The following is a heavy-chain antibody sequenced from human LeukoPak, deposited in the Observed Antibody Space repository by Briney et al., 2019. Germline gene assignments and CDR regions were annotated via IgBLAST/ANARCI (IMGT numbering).Heavy chain of an antibody. D-gene: IGHD2-2*01. J-gene: IGHJ4*02. Sequence: GASVNVSFKASVYTFTSYGISWVRQAPGQGREWMGWISAYNGNTNYAQKLQGRVTMTIDTSTSTAYMELRSLRSDDTAVYYCGRRYCSSXRXNLXWGNPYYYFDYWGQGTLVTVSS. V-gene: IGHV1-18*01. CDR2: ISAYNGNT. CDR1: VYTFTSYG. CDR3: GRRYCSSXRXNLXWGNPYYYFDY.